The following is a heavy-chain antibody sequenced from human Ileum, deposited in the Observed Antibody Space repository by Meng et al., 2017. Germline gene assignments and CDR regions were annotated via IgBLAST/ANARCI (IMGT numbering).Heavy chain of an antibody. D-gene: IGHD4-17*01. Sequence: VRLWGRGGGLVQPGGSLRLSCAASGFTLTSYYMHWVRQAPGKGLVWVSAINSDGSITTYADSVKGRFTISRDNAKNTLYLQMDSLRGEDTAVYYCASQTNTGHWGQGALVTVSS. V-gene: IGHV3-74*03. J-gene: IGHJ4*02. CDR3: ASQTNTGH. CDR1: GFTLTSYY. CDR2: INSDGSIT.